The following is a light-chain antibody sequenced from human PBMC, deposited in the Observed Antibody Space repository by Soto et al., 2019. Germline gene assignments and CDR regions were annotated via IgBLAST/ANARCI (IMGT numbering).Light chain of an antibody. CDR2: DVS. J-gene: IGLJ1*01. CDR1: SSDVGGYNY. Sequence: QSVLTQPGSVCGSPGQSINIYCTGTSSDVGGYNYVSWYQQHPGKAPKLMIYDVSNRPSGVSNRFSGSKSGNTASLTISGLQAEDEADYYCSSYTSSSTRVFGTGTKVTVL. V-gene: IGLV2-14*01. CDR3: SSYTSSSTRV.